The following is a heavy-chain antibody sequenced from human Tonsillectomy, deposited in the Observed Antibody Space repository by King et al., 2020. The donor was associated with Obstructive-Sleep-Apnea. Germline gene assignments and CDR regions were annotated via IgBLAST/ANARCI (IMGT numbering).Heavy chain of an antibody. CDR2: IYYSGST. Sequence: LQLQESGPGLVKPSETLSLTCTVSGGSISSSSYYWGWIRQPPGKGLEWIGSIYYSGSTYYNPSLKSRVTISVDTSKNQFSLKLSSVTAADTAVYYCARPRTTVTSRDAFDIWGQGTMVTVSS. CDR3: ARPRTTVTSRDAFDI. CDR1: GGSISSSSYY. D-gene: IGHD4-17*01. J-gene: IGHJ3*02. V-gene: IGHV4-39*07.